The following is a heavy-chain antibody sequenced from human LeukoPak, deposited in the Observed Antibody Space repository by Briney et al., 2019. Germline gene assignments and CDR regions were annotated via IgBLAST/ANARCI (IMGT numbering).Heavy chain of an antibody. D-gene: IGHD1-26*01. CDR3: AKVPGSYSSWYFDL. CDR1: GFTFSSYA. CDR2: ISGSGGST. J-gene: IGHJ2*01. Sequence: PGGSLRLSCAASGFTFSSYAMSWVRQAPGKGLEWVSAISGSGGSTYYADSVKGRFTISRDNSKNTLYLQINSLRAEDTAVYYCAKVPGSYSSWYFDLWGRGTLVTVSS. V-gene: IGHV3-23*01.